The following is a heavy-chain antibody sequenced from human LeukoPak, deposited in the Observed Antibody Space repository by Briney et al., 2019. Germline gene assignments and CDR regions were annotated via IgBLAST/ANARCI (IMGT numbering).Heavy chain of an antibody. Sequence: GESLKTSCKGSGYSFTSYWIGWVRHVPGKGLEYMGIIYPGDSDTRYSPSFQGQVAISADKSISTAYLQWSSLKASDTAMYYCATLVGYGSFFDYWGQGTLVTVSS. D-gene: IGHD3-10*01. J-gene: IGHJ4*02. CDR2: IYPGDSDT. CDR3: ATLVGYGSFFDY. V-gene: IGHV5-51*01. CDR1: GYSFTSYW.